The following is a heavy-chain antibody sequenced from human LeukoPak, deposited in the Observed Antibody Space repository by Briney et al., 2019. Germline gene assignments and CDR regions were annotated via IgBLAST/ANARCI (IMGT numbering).Heavy chain of an antibody. D-gene: IGHD6-13*01. CDR2: IYYSGST. J-gene: IGHJ3*02. CDR3: ASGQLEGAFDI. Sequence: SETLSLTCTVSGGSISSYYWSWIRQPPGKGLEWIGYIYYSGSTNYNPSLKSRVTISVDTSKNQFSLKLSSVTAADTAVYYCASGQLEGAFDIWGQGTMVTVS. CDR1: GGSISSYY. V-gene: IGHV4-59*12.